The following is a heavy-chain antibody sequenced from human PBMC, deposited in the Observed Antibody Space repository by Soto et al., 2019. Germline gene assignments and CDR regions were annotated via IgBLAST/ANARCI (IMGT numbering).Heavy chain of an antibody. CDR1: GFTFSSYA. CDR2: ISGSGGST. CDR3: AKRTSATGLSPYFDY. J-gene: IGHJ4*02. D-gene: IGHD1-26*01. V-gene: IGHV3-23*01. Sequence: GGSLRLSCAASGFTFSSYAMSWVRQAPGKGLEWVSAISGSGGSTYYADSVKGRFTISRDNSKNTLYLQMNSLRAEDTAVYYCAKRTSATGLSPYFDYWGQGTLVTVSS.